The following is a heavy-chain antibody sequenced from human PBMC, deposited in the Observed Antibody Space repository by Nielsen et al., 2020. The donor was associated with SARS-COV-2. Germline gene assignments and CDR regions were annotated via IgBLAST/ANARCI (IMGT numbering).Heavy chain of an antibody. CDR3: ATLTTGYYYGMDV. Sequence: SLKISCAASGFTFSGYDLHWVRQAPGKGLEWVSGISWNSGSIGYADSVKGRFTISRDNAKNSLYLQMNSLRAEDTALYYCATLTTGYYYGMDVWGQGTTVTVSS. V-gene: IGHV3-9*01. CDR1: GFTFSGYD. J-gene: IGHJ6*02. CDR2: ISWNSGSI. D-gene: IGHD4-11*01.